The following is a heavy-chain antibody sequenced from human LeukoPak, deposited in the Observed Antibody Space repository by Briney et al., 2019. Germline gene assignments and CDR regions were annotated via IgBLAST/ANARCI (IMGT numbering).Heavy chain of an antibody. V-gene: IGHV1-46*01. Sequence: ASVKVSCKASGYTFTSYGISRVRQAPGQGLEWMGIINPSGGSTSYAQKFQGRVTMTRDMSTSTVYMELSSLRSEDTAVYYCARDPAVTNYYYFDYWGQGTLVTVSS. J-gene: IGHJ4*02. D-gene: IGHD4-17*01. CDR3: ARDPAVTNYYYFDY. CDR1: GYTFTSYG. CDR2: INPSGGST.